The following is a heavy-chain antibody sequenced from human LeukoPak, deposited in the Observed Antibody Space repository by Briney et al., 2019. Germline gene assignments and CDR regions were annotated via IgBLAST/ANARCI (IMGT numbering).Heavy chain of an antibody. CDR2: ISSSSSYI. CDR1: GFTFSDYY. V-gene: IGHV3-21*01. D-gene: IGHD3-10*01. J-gene: IGHJ4*02. Sequence: GGSLRLSCAASGFTFSDYYMTWVRQAPGKGLEWVSSISSSSSYIYYADSVKGRFTISRDNAKNSLYLQMNSLRAEDTAVYYCARDGGSGSYYFDYWGQGTLVAVSS. CDR3: ARDGGSGSYYFDY.